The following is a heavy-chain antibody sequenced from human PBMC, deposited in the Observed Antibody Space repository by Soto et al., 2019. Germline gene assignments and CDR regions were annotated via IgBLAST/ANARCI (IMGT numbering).Heavy chain of an antibody. V-gene: IGHV1-2*02. D-gene: IGHD5-12*01. CDR3: AREKSKYSEYDWGY. J-gene: IGHJ4*02. Sequence: ASVKVSCKASGSTLTDHYIHWVRQAPGQGLEWMGWMNPNSGDTHFAQKFQGRVTMTRDTSITTAYMGLSSLRSDDTAVYYCAREKSKYSEYDWGYWGQGTLVTVSS. CDR1: GSTLTDHY. CDR2: MNPNSGDT.